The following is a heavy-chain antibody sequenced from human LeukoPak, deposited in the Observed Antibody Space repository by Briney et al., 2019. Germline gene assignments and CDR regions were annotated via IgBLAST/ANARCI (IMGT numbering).Heavy chain of an antibody. D-gene: IGHD2-21*01. CDR3: ARDRQCGY. Sequence: ASVTVSCKASGYTFTSYGISWVRQAPGQGLEWMGWISPYNGNTNYAPKLQGRVTMTTDTATSTAYMELTSLTSDDTAVYYCARDRQCGYWGQGTLVTVSS. V-gene: IGHV1-18*01. CDR2: ISPYNGNT. J-gene: IGHJ4*02. CDR1: GYTFTSYG.